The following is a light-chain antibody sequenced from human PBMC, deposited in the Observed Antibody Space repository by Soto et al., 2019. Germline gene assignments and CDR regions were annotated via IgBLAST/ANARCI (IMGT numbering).Light chain of an antibody. V-gene: IGKV3-15*01. CDR3: QQYNNWPPIT. CDR2: GAS. J-gene: IGKJ5*01. CDR1: QSVSSN. Sequence: DILLTQSPGTLSLSPVESATLSCLASQSVSSNLAWYQQKPGQAPRLLIYGASTRATGIPARFSGSGSGTEFTLTISSLQSEDFAVYYCQQYNNWPPITFGQGTRLEIK.